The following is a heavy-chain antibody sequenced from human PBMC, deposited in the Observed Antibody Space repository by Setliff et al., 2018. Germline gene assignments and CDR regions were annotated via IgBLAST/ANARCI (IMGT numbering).Heavy chain of an antibody. CDR2: LYTSGDT. CDR3: ARDRVVVLAGRRGFYFDY. Sequence: SETLSLTCTVSGGSISSHYWTWIRQPAGKGLEWIGRLYTSGDTNYNPSLKSRVSMSLDTSKNQLSLKLSSVTAADTAVYYCARDRVVVLAGRRGFYFDYWGQGTLVTVSS. D-gene: IGHD2-15*01. CDR1: GGSISSHY. V-gene: IGHV4-4*07. J-gene: IGHJ4*02.